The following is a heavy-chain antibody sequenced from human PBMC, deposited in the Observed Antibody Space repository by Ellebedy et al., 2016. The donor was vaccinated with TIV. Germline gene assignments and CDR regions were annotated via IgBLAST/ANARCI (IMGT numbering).Heavy chain of an antibody. CDR1: GSIVSSRY. Sequence: GESLKISXAASGSIVSSRYMSWVRQAPGKGLEWVSVIYDGGSTYYADSVKGRFTISRDNFKNTLFLQMNSLRAEDTAVYYCAKNREKWELPNWFFDLWGRGTLVTVSS. CDR3: AKNREKWELPNWFFDL. J-gene: IGHJ2*01. V-gene: IGHV3-53*01. CDR2: IYDGGST. D-gene: IGHD1-26*01.